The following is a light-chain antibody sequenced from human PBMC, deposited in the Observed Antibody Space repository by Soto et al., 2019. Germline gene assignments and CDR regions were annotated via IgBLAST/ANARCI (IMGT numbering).Light chain of an antibody. CDR1: QDISNY. J-gene: IGKJ2*01. CDR3: QRYNSAPHT. V-gene: IGKV1-27*01. Sequence: DIQMTQSPSSLSASVGDRVTITCRASQDISNYLAWYQQKPGKVPKLLIYAASTLQSGVPSRFSGSGAWTDFTLTISSMQPEDVATYYCQRYNSAPHTFGQGTKLEIK. CDR2: AAS.